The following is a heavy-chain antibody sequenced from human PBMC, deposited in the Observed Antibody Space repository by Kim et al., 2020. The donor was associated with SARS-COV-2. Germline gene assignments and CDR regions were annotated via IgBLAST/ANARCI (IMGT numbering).Heavy chain of an antibody. D-gene: IGHD4-17*01. CDR2: ISYDGSNK. J-gene: IGHJ6*01. CDR1: GFTFSSYA. Sequence: GGSLRLSCAASGFTFSSYAMHWVRQAPGKGLEWVAVISYDGSNKYYADYVKGRFTISRDNSKNTLYLQMNSLRAEDTAVYYCARDRVHLLTTYYYYYGM. CDR3: ARDRVHLLTTYYYYYGM. V-gene: IGHV3-30-3*01.